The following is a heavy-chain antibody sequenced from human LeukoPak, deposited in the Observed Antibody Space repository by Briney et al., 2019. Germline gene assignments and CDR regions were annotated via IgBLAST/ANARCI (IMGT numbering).Heavy chain of an antibody. CDR2: IIPILGIA. D-gene: IGHD1-26*01. V-gene: IGHV1-69*04. J-gene: IGHJ4*02. CDR3: ARDQVGASRCSDY. CDR1: GGTFSSYA. Sequence: SVKVSCKASGGTFSSYAISWVRQAPGQGLEWMGRIIPILGIANYAQEFQGRVTITADKSTSTAYMELSSLRSEDTAVYYCARDQVGASRCSDYWGQGTLVTVSS.